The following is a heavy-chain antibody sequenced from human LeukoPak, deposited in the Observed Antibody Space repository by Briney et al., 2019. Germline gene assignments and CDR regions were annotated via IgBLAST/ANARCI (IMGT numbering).Heavy chain of an antibody. D-gene: IGHD3-10*01. V-gene: IGHV3-23*01. CDR3: AKESYGSGSYYILDDY. CDR1: GFTFSSYA. Sequence: GGSLRLSCAASGFTFSSYAMSWVRQAPGKGLEWVSAISGSGGSTYYADSVKGRFTISRDNSKNTLYLQMNSLRAEDTAVYYCAKESYGSGSYYILDDYWGQGTLVTVSS. CDR2: ISGSGGST. J-gene: IGHJ4*02.